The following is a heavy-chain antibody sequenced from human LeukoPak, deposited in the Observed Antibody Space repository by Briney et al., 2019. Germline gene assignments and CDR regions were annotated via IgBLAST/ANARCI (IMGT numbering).Heavy chain of an antibody. D-gene: IGHD3-10*01. CDR2: ISSSSSYI. CDR3: ARDLFLYFGEVTMAFDY. J-gene: IGHJ4*02. Sequence: GGSLRLSCAASEFTFSTYSMNWVRQAPGKGLEWVSYISSSSSYIYYADSLKGRFTISRDNARNSLSLQMNSLRAEDTAVYYCARDLFLYFGEVTMAFDYWGLGTLVTVSS. V-gene: IGHV3-21*01. CDR1: EFTFSTYS.